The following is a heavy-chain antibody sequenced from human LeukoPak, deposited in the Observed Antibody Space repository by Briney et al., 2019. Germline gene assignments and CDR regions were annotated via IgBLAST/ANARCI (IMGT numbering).Heavy chain of an antibody. J-gene: IGHJ4*02. D-gene: IGHD3-9*01. CDR2: INPNSGGT. CDR3: ARTGRFDWLSIDY. V-gene: IGHV1-2*02. CDR1: GYTFTGYY. Sequence: EASVKVSCKASGYTFTGYYMHWVRQAPGQGLEWMGWINPNSGGTNYAQKFQGGVTMTRDTSISTAYMELSRPRSDDTAVYYCARTGRFDWLSIDYWGQGTLVTVSS.